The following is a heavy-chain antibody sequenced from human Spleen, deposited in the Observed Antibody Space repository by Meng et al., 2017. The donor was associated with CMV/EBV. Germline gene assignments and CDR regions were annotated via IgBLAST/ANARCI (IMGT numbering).Heavy chain of an antibody. V-gene: IGHV3-11*01. Sequence: GESLKISCAASGFTFSDYYMSWIRQAPGKGLEWVSYISSSGSTIYYADSVKGRFTISRDNAKNSLYLQMNSLRAEDTAVYYCAREGFEQQLVIGATGADAFDIWGQGTMVTVS. CDR1: GFTFSDYY. D-gene: IGHD6-13*01. CDR3: AREGFEQQLVIGATGADAFDI. J-gene: IGHJ3*02. CDR2: ISSSGSTI.